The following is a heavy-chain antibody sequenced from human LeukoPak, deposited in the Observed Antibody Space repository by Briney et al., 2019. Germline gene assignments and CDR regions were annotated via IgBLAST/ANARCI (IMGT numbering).Heavy chain of an antibody. CDR1: GGSISSYY. J-gene: IGHJ3*02. CDR2: IYYSGTT. D-gene: IGHD3-22*01. Sequence: PSETLSLTCTVSGGSISSYYWSWIRQPPGKGLEWIGYIYYSGTTNYNPSLKSRVTISVDTSKNQFSLKLSSVTAADTAVYYCAREDYYDSSGYSLGAFDIWGQGTMVTVSS. CDR3: AREDYYDSSGYSLGAFDI. V-gene: IGHV4-59*12.